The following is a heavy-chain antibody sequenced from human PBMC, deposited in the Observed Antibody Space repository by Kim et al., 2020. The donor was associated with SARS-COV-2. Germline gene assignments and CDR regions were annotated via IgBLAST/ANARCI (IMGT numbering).Heavy chain of an antibody. V-gene: IGHV4-34*01. J-gene: IGHJ5*02. CDR1: GGSFSGYY. Sequence: SETLSLTCAVYGGSFSGYYWSWIRQPPGKGLEWIGEINHSGSTNYNPSLKSRVTISVDTSKNQFSLKLSSVTAADTAVYYCARGRRSGSQRKEKNWFDPWGQGTLVTVSS. CDR3: ARGRRSGSQRKEKNWFDP. CDR2: INHSGST. D-gene: IGHD3-3*01.